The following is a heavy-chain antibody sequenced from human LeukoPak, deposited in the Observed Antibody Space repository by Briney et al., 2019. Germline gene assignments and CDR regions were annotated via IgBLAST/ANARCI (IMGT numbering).Heavy chain of an antibody. CDR2: IYYSGST. J-gene: IGHJ5*02. CDR1: GGSISSYY. D-gene: IGHD2-15*01. CDR3: ARDQGDCSGGSCYVWFDP. V-gene: IGHV4-59*01. Sequence: PSETLSPTCTVSGGSISSYYWSWIRQPPGKGLEWIGYIYYSGSTNYNPSLKSRVTISVDTSKNQFSLKLSSVTAADTAVYYCARDQGDCSGGSCYVWFDPWGQGTLVTVSS.